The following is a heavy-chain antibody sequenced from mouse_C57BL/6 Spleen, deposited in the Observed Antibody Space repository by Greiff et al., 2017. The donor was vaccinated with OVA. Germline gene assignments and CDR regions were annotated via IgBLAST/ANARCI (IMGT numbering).Heavy chain of an antibody. V-gene: IGHV1-52*01. J-gene: IGHJ1*03. CDR3: ARGARGYDFDV. Sequence: QVHVKQPGAELVRPGSSVKLSCKASGYTFTSYWMHWVKQRPIQGLEWIGNIDPSDSETHYNQKFKDKATLTVDKSSSTAYMQLSSLTSEDSAVYYCARGARGYDFDVWGTGTTVTVSS. CDR1: GYTFTSYW. CDR2: IDPSDSET. D-gene: IGHD2-2*01.